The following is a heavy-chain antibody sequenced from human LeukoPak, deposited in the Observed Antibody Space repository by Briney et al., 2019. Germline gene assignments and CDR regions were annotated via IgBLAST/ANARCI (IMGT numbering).Heavy chain of an antibody. J-gene: IGHJ5*02. D-gene: IGHD2-2*01. CDR2: IIPILGIA. Sequence: SVKVYCKASGGTFSSYAISWVRQAPGQGLEWMGRIIPILGIANYAQKFQGRVTITADKSTSTAYMELSSLRSEDTAVYYCAGYCSSTSCYDWFDPWGQGNLVTVS. CDR1: GGTFSSYA. CDR3: AGYCSSTSCYDWFDP. V-gene: IGHV1-69*04.